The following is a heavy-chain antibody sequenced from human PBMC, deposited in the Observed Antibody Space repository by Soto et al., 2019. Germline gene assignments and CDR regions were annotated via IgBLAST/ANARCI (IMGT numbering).Heavy chain of an antibody. V-gene: IGHV1-18*01. Sequence: ASVKVSCKASGYTFTSYGISWVRQAPGQGLEWMGWISAYNGNTNYAQKLQGRVTMTTDTSTSTAYMELRSLRSDDTAVYYCARGGIVVVPAAPIQGYYYGMDVWGQGTTVTVSS. D-gene: IGHD2-2*01. CDR1: GYTFTSYG. CDR3: ARGGIVVVPAAPIQGYYYGMDV. J-gene: IGHJ6*02. CDR2: ISAYNGNT.